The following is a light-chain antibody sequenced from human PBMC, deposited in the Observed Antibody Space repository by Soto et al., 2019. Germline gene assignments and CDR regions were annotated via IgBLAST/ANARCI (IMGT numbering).Light chain of an antibody. V-gene: IGLV2-8*01. Sequence: QFGLTQPPSAPGSPGQSVTISCTGTSSDVGGYNYVSWYQQHPGKAPKPMIYEVSKRPSGVPDRFSGSKSGNTASLTVSGLQAEDEADYYCSSYAGSNNFVFGTGTKVTVL. J-gene: IGLJ1*01. CDR2: EVS. CDR3: SSYAGSNNFV. CDR1: SSDVGGYNY.